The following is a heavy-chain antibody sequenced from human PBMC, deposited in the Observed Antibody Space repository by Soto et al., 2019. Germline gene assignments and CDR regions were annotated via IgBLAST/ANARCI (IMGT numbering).Heavy chain of an antibody. Sequence: SETLSLTCTVSGGSISSGGYYWSLIRQHPGKGLEWIGYIYYSGSTYYNPSLKSRVTISVDTSKNQFSLKLSSVTAADTAVYYCARGLRSGWFGELLDYFDYWGQGTLVTVSS. CDR3: ARGLRSGWFGELLDYFDY. V-gene: IGHV4-31*03. CDR2: IYYSGST. D-gene: IGHD3-10*01. J-gene: IGHJ4*02. CDR1: GGSISSGGYY.